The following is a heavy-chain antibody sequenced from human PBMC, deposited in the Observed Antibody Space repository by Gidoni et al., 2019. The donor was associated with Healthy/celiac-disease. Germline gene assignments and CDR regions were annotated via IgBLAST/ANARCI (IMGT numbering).Heavy chain of an antibody. CDR3: AREIMVRGVIITGWFDP. CDR1: GGSISSGGYY. D-gene: IGHD3-10*01. CDR2: IYYSGST. Sequence: QVQLQESGPGLVKPSKTLSLTCTVSGGSISSGGYYWSWIRQHPGKGLEWIGYIYYSGSTYYNPSLKSRVTISVDTSKNQFSLKLSSVTAADTAVYYCAREIMVRGVIITGWFDPWGQGTLVTVSS. V-gene: IGHV4-31*03. J-gene: IGHJ5*02.